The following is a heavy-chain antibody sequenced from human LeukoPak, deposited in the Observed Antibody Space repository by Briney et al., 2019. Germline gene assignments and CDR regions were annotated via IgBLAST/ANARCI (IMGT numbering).Heavy chain of an antibody. CDR3: TTDYWNAVY. CDR1: GFTVSSNY. CDR2: IYSGGST. J-gene: IGHJ4*02. D-gene: IGHD1-1*01. V-gene: IGHV3-53*01. Sequence: GGSLRLSCAASGFTVSSNYMSWVRQAPGKGLEWVSVIYSGGSTYYSDSVQGRFTISRDTSKNTLYLQMNSLKTEDTAVYYCTTDYWNAVYWGQGTLVTVSS.